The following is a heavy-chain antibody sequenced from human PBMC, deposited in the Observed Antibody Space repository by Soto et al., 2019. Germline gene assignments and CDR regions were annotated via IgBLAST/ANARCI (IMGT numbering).Heavy chain of an antibody. CDR2: INHSGIT. CDR1: GGSFSGYY. V-gene: IGHV4-34*01. J-gene: IGHJ5*02. Sequence: SATQSITCAVYGGSFSGYYWSWIRQPPGKGLEWIGEINHSGITYYNPSLKSRVTISVDRSKNQFSLKLSSVTAADTAVYYCARGQRFSDWFDPWGQGTLVTVSS. CDR3: ARGQRFSDWFDP. D-gene: IGHD3-3*01.